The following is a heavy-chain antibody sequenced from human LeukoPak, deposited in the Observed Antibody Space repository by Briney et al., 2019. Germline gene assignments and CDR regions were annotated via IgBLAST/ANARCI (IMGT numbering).Heavy chain of an antibody. CDR3: ASHGISSRFNPFDY. CDR1: GFTFSSYE. CDR2: ISNSGGTI. D-gene: IGHD6-6*01. V-gene: IGHV3-48*03. J-gene: IGHJ4*02. Sequence: GGSLRLSCAGSGFTFSSYEMNWVRQAPGKGLEWISYISNSGGTIYYADSVKGRFTISRDNAKNSLYLQMNSLRAEDTAVYYCASHGISSRFNPFDYWGQGTLVTVSS.